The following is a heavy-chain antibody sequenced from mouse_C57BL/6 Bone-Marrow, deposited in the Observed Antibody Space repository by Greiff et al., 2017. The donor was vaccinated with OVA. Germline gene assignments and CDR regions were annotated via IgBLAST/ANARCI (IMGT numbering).Heavy chain of an antibody. J-gene: IGHJ2*01. D-gene: IGHD1-1*02. V-gene: IGHV7-3*01. CDR3: ARLWYYFDY. Sequence: DVKLMESGGGLVQPGGSLSLSCAASGFTFTDYYMSWVRQPPGKALEWLGFIRNKANGYTTEYSASVKGRFTISRDNSQSILYLQMNALRAEDSATYYCARLWYYFDYWGQGTTLTVSS. CDR2: IRNKANGYTT. CDR1: GFTFTDYY.